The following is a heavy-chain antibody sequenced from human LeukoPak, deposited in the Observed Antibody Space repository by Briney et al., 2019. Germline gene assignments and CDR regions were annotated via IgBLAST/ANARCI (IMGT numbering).Heavy chain of an antibody. CDR3: ARHLGYSYGVLSY. V-gene: IGHV4-39*01. CDR1: GDSISSSGYY. J-gene: IGHJ4*02. CDR2: IYYGGST. D-gene: IGHD5-18*01. Sequence: SETLSLTCTVSGDSISSSGYYWGWIRQPPGKGLEWIGSIYYGGSTYYNPSLKSRVTVSVDTSKNQFSLKLSSVTAADTAVYYCARHLGYSYGVLSYWGQGTLVTVSS.